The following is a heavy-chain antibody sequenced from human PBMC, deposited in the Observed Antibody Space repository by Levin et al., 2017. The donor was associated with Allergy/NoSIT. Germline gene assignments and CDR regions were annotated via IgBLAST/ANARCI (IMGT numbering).Heavy chain of an antibody. CDR2: IYYSGST. Sequence: SETLSLTCTVSGGSISSSSYYWGWIRQPPGKGLEWIGSIYYSGSTYYNPSLKSRVTISVDTSKNQFSLKLSSVTAADTAVYYCASTEGYCSSTSCYSHVFDYWGQGTLVTVSS. J-gene: IGHJ4*02. CDR3: ASTEGYCSSTSCYSHVFDY. V-gene: IGHV4-39*01. D-gene: IGHD2-2*01. CDR1: GGSISSSSYY.